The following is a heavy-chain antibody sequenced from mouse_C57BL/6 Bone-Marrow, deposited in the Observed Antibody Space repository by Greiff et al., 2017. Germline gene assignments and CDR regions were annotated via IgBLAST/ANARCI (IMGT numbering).Heavy chain of an antibody. CDR3: AGGYGTWFAY. V-gene: IGHV1-22*01. J-gene: IGHJ3*01. CDR1: GYTFTDYY. CDR2: INPNNGGT. Sequence: VQLKEPGPELVKPGASVKMSCKASGYTFTDYYMHWVKQSHGKSLEWIGYINPNNGGTSYNQKFKGKATLTVNKSSSTAYMELRSLTSEDSAVYYCAGGYGTWFAYWGQGTMVTVSA. D-gene: IGHD1-1*01.